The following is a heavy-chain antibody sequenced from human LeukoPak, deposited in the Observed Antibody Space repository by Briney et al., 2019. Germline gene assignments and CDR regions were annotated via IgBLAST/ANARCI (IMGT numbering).Heavy chain of an antibody. CDR2: IYSSGST. Sequence: SETLSLTCTVSGGSISGSYWSWIRQPAGRGREWIGRIYSSGSTNYNPSLKSRVTMSVDTSKNQVSLKLNSVTAADTAVYYCARGFCSGGSCYLFDSWGQGTLVTVSS. CDR1: GGSISGSY. D-gene: IGHD2-15*01. V-gene: IGHV4-4*07. J-gene: IGHJ4*02. CDR3: ARGFCSGGSCYLFDS.